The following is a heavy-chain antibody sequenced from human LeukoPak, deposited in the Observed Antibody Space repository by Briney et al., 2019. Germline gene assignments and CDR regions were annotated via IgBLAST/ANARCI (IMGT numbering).Heavy chain of an antibody. V-gene: IGHV3-30*02. J-gene: IGHJ3*02. CDR3: AKEGDYEGSGRYSDGFDI. Sequence: GGALRLSCPASGFTFSNHGMHWVRQAPGKGLAWVAFIRNDGINKYYADSVKGRFIISRASFKTTLYLQVNRLRPEDTAVDFCAKEGDYEGSGRYSDGFDIWGQGTRATVSS. D-gene: IGHD3-10*01. CDR2: IRNDGINK. CDR1: GFTFSNHG.